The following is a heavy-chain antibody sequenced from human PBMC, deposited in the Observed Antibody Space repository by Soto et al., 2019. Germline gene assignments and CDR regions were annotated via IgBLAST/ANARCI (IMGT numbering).Heavy chain of an antibody. J-gene: IGHJ4*02. Sequence: PGGSLRLSCAASGFTFSNAWMNWVRQAPGKGLEWVGRIKSKTDGGTTDYAAPVKGRFTISRDDSKNTLYLQMNSLKTEDTAVYYCTTTRNAYDYAISGYSNWGQGTLVTVSS. CDR2: IKSKTDGGTT. CDR1: GFTFSNAW. D-gene: IGHD3-22*01. CDR3: TTTRNAYDYAISGYSN. V-gene: IGHV3-15*07.